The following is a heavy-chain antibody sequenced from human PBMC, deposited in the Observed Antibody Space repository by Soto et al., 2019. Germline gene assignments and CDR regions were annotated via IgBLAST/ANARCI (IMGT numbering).Heavy chain of an antibody. Sequence: AETLSLTCTVSGGSVIGASYYFTCIRQSPGKGLELIGYIYYSGSTTYNPSLKSRVTISIDTAKNQFSLILTSVTPADTAVYYCARDIRGYSRAFDYWGQGTLVTVSS. V-gene: IGHV4-61*01. D-gene: IGHD5-18*01. CDR1: GGSVIGASYY. CDR2: IYYSGST. CDR3: ARDIRGYSRAFDY. J-gene: IGHJ4*02.